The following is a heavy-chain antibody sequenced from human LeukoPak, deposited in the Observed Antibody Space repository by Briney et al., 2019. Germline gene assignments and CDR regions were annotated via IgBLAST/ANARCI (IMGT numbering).Heavy chain of an antibody. CDR3: SRIAVRGEGFDY. D-gene: IGHD6-6*01. CDR2: ISSKAYGGTA. Sequence: GRSLRLSCTASGFTFGDYAMSWVRQAPGKGLEWVCFISSKAYGGTAEYAASVRGRFIILREDSENISLQQRHIPKTEDTAVYYCSRIAVRGEGFDYWGQGTLVTVSS. CDR1: GFTFGDYA. J-gene: IGHJ4*02. V-gene: IGHV3-49*04.